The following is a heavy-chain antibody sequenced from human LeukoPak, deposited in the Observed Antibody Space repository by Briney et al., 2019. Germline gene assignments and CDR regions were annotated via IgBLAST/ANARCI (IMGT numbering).Heavy chain of an antibody. V-gene: IGHV3-7*03. CDR2: INQHGSAK. J-gene: IGHJ6*02. Sequence: GGSLRLTCAASGFTISSYWLSWVGQAPAKGLEWVANINQHGSAKSYVNSVNGGFIISRDNAKTALYLQINSLRAEDTAVYYCARVRKTNPDGYFWSGYYYYYGLDVWGQGTTVTVSS. CDR3: ARVRKTNPDGYFWSGYYYYYGLDV. CDR1: GFTISSYW. D-gene: IGHD3-3*01.